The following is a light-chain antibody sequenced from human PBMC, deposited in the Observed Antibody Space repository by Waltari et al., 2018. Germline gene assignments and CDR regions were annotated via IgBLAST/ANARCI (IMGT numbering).Light chain of an antibody. J-gene: IGKJ2*01. CDR2: TAS. V-gene: IGKV1-9*01. Sequence: DIQLTQYPSFLSASVGDRVITICRASQGISSYLVWYQQKPAKTPKHLIYTASTLQSGVPSRFSGSGSGTEFTLTISSLQPEDFATYFCQHLKSYPVTFGQGTKLEIK. CDR3: QHLKSYPVT. CDR1: QGISSY.